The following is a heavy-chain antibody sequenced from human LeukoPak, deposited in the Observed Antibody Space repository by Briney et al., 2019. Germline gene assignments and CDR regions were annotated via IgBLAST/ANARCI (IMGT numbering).Heavy chain of an antibody. CDR1: GDSISSSFYD. CDR2: IYSGST. CDR3: ARRGNTYGFQH. Sequence: SETLSLTCTVSGDSISSSFYDWGWIRQPPGKGLEWIGSIYSGSTYYNPSLKSRVTISVDTSNNQFSLKLTSVTAADTAVCYCARRGNTYGFQHWGQGTLVTVSS. J-gene: IGHJ1*01. V-gene: IGHV4-39*01. D-gene: IGHD5-18*01.